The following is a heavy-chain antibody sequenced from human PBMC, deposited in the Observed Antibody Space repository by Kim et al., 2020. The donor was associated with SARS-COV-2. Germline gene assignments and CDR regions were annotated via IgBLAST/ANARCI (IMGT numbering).Heavy chain of an antibody. CDR2: ISSSSSYI. Sequence: GGSLRLSCAASGFTFSSYSMNWVRQAPGKGLEWVSSISSSSSYIYYADSVKGRFTISRDNAKNSLYLQMNSLRAEDTAVYYCARDYPDYDSSGYYVEPRYFDYWGQGTLVTVSS. J-gene: IGHJ4*02. D-gene: IGHD3-22*01. CDR3: ARDYPDYDSSGYYVEPRYFDY. V-gene: IGHV3-21*01. CDR1: GFTFSSYS.